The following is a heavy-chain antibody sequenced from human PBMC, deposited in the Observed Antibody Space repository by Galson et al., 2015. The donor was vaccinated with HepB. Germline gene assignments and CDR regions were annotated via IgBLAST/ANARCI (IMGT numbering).Heavy chain of an antibody. V-gene: IGHV3-7*01. CDR1: GFSFSTYW. CDR3: ARGYWNFCKSATCYRKGYYFDH. D-gene: IGHD2-2*02. Sequence: SLRLSCAGSGFSFSTYWMSWVRQAPGKGLEWVANIKEDGSEKYYVDSVKGRFTISRDNARDSLYVQMNSLRDEDTAVYYCARGYWNFCKSATCYRKGYYFDHWGQGILVTVSS. CDR2: IKEDGSEK. J-gene: IGHJ4*02.